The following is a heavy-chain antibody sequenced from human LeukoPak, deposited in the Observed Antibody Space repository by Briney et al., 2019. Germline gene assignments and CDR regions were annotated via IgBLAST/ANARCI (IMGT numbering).Heavy chain of an antibody. D-gene: IGHD4-17*01. J-gene: IGHJ4*02. Sequence: PGGSLRLSCAASGFTFSSYAMSWVRQAPGKGLEWVSAISGSGGSTYYADSVKGRFTISRDNSKNTLYLQMTSLRAEDTAVYYCAKIFIMTTVTTSGDYWGQGTLVTVSS. CDR3: AKIFIMTTVTTSGDY. CDR2: ISGSGGST. CDR1: GFTFSSYA. V-gene: IGHV3-23*01.